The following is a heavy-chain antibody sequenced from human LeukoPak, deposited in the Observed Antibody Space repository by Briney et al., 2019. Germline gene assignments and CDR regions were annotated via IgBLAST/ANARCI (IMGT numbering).Heavy chain of an antibody. J-gene: IGHJ4*02. CDR1: GYIFTNYW. V-gene: IGHV5-51*01. CDR3: ARRNYDVRGHPPSFDY. Sequence: GESLKISCKASGYIFTNYWIGWVRQTPGKGLEWMGIIYPADSHTRYSPSFQGQVTISADMSITTAYLQWNSLKASDTAMYYCARRNYDVRGHPPSFDYWGQGTLVTVSA. D-gene: IGHD5-12*01. CDR2: IYPADSHT.